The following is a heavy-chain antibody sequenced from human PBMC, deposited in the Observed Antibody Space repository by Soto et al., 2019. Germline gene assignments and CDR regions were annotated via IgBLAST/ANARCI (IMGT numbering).Heavy chain of an antibody. Sequence: PSETLSLTCTVSGGSISSSSYYWSWIRQPPGKGLEWIGYIYYSGSTNYNPSLKSRVTISVDTSKNQFSLKLSSVTAADTAVYYCARDLVYMDVWGKGTTVTVSS. J-gene: IGHJ6*03. CDR1: GGSISSSSYY. D-gene: IGHD6-6*01. V-gene: IGHV4-61*01. CDR3: ARDLVYMDV. CDR2: IYYSGST.